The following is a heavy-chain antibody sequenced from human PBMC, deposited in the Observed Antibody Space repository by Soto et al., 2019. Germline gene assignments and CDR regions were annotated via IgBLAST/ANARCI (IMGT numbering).Heavy chain of an antibody. J-gene: IGHJ3*02. Sequence: SETLSLTCTVSGGSISSSDYSWSWIRQPPGKGLEWIGFIYQSGSTYYSPSPKSRLTMSLDRSKNQFSLKLSSVTAADTAVYYCAREVLYYDSSGYSWDDAFNIWGQGTLVTVSS. CDR1: GGSISSSDYS. CDR3: AREVLYYDSSGYSWDDAFNI. D-gene: IGHD3-22*01. CDR2: IYQSGST. V-gene: IGHV4-30-2*01.